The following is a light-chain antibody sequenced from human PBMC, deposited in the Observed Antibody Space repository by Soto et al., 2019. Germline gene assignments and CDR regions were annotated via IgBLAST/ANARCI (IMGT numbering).Light chain of an antibody. J-gene: IGKJ1*01. CDR3: QQYGISPT. V-gene: IGKV3-20*01. Sequence: DIVLTQSPGTLSLSPGERATLSCRSSQSVGSNYLAWYQQKPDQAPRLVIYDVSGRATGIPDRFSGSGSGTDFTLTSSRLEPEDSAVYYCQQYGISPTFGQGTKVEIK. CDR2: DVS. CDR1: QSVGSNY.